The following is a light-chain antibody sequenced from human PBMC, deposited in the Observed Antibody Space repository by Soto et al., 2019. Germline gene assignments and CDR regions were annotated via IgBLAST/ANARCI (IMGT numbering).Light chain of an antibody. CDR3: SSYTTSSTIV. CDR1: SSDVGGFNF. J-gene: IGLJ1*01. Sequence: QSALTQPASVSGSPGQSITISCTGTSSDVGGFNFVSWYQQPPGKAPKVMIYDVSHRPSGVSNRFSGSKSGNTASLTISGLQAEDEGDYYCSSYTTSSTIVFGTGTKLTVL. CDR2: DVS. V-gene: IGLV2-14*01.